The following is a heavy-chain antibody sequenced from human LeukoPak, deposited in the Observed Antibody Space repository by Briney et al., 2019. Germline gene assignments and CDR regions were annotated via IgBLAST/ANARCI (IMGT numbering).Heavy chain of an antibody. V-gene: IGHV1-2*02. CDR3: ARDKQFVHFDS. CDR2: IHPNSGGT. CDR1: GYTFTDSY. Sequence: ASVKVSCKTSGYTFTDSYIHWLRRAPGQGLEWMGWIHPNSGGTNYAQKFQGRVTMTRDTPSSTAFLEVSRPRADDTAVYYCARDKQFVHFDSWGQGTLVTVSS. J-gene: IGHJ4*02. D-gene: IGHD6-6*01.